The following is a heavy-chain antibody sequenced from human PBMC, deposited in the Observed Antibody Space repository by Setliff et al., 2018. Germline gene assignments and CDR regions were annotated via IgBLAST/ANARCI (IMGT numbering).Heavy chain of an antibody. Sequence: GGSLRLSCSASGFTFRIYWMSWVRQVPGKGLEWVANIKGDDSERYYVDSVEGRFTVSRDNAMNSLFLQMDSLRVDDTAVYYCAKPQVELRWGFESWGQGTPVTVSS. CDR2: IKGDDSER. J-gene: IGHJ4*02. V-gene: IGHV3-7*01. CDR1: GFTFRIYW. D-gene: IGHD1-7*01. CDR3: AKPQVELRWGFES.